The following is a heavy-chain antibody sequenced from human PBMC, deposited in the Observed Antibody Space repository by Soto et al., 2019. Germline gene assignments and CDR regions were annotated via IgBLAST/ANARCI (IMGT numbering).Heavy chain of an antibody. CDR3: ARDADIVVVVAAGPTKGFDY. CDR2: ISYDGSNQ. J-gene: IGHJ4*02. Sequence: QVQLVESGGGVVQPGRSLRLSCAASGITLSDYAMHWVRQAPGKGLEWVAVISYDGSNQYYADSVKGRLTISRDTSKNTLYLQMNILRPEDTAVYYCARDADIVVVVAAGPTKGFDYWGQGTLVTVSS. D-gene: IGHD2-15*01. V-gene: IGHV3-30-3*01. CDR1: GITLSDYA.